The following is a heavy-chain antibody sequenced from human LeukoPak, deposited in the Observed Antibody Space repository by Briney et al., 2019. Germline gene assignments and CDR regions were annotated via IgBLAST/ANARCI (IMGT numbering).Heavy chain of an antibody. CDR2: ISSSSSYI. CDR3: ARGSLAAAGGGNWFDP. CDR1: GFTFSSYS. Sequence: GGSLRLSCAASGFTFSSYSMNWVRQAPGKGLEWVSSISSSSSYIYYADSVKGRFTISRDNAKNSLYLQMNSLRVEDTAVYYCARGSLAAAGGGNWFDPWGQGTLVTVSS. V-gene: IGHV3-21*01. D-gene: IGHD6-13*01. J-gene: IGHJ5*02.